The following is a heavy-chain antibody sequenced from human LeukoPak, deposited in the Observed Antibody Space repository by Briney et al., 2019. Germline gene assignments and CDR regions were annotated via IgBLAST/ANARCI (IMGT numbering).Heavy chain of an antibody. CDR3: ARGKKGVYYGSGSQTIFDY. D-gene: IGHD3-10*01. J-gene: IGHJ4*02. Sequence: GGSLRLSCAASGFNFSSYSMNWVRQAPGKGLEWVSSISSSSSYIYYADSVKGRFTISRDNANNSLYLQMNSLRAEDTAVYYCARGKKGVYYGSGSQTIFDYWGQGTLVTVSS. V-gene: IGHV3-21*01. CDR1: GFNFSSYS. CDR2: ISSSSSYI.